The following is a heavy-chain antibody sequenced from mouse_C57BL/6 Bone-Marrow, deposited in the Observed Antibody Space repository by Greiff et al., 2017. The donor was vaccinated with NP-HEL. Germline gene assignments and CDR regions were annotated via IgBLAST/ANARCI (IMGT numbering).Heavy chain of an antibody. CDR1: GYSFTGYF. D-gene: IGHD1-1*01. J-gene: IGHJ3*01. V-gene: IGHV1-20*01. CDR3: AKGDYYGSSYPFAY. CDR2: INPYNGDT. Sequence: EVKLVESGPELVKPGDSVKISCKASGYSFTGYFMNWVMQSHGKSLEWIGRINPYNGDTFYNQKFKGKATLTVDKSSSTAHMELRSLTSEDSAVYYCAKGDYYGSSYPFAYWGQGTLVTVSA.